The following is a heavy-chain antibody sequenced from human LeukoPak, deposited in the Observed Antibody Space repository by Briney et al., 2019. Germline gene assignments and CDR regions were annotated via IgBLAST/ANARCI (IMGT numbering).Heavy chain of an antibody. J-gene: IGHJ4*02. CDR2: IYYSGST. CDR1: GGSISSSSYY. D-gene: IGHD3-22*01. V-gene: IGHV4-61*05. CDR3: ARGAPPPYYYDSSDVFDY. Sequence: SETLSLTCTVSGGSISSSSYYWGWIRQPPGKGLEWIGYIYYSGSTNYNPSLKSRVTISVDTSKNQFSLKLSSVTAADTAVYYCARGAPPPYYYDSSDVFDYWGQGTLVTASS.